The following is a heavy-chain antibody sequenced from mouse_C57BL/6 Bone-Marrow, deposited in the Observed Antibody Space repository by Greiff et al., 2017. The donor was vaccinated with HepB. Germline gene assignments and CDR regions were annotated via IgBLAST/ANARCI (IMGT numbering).Heavy chain of an antibody. CDR3: VRHHEIPYGNYEYYFDY. Sequence: VHLVESGAELVKPGASVKLSCKASGYTFTEYTIHWVKQRSGQGLEWIGWFYPGSGSIKYNEKFKDKATLTADKSSSTVYMEHSRLTSEDSAVYFCVRHHEIPYGNYEYYFDYWGQGTTLTVSS. D-gene: IGHD2-1*01. CDR2: FYPGSGSI. J-gene: IGHJ2*01. V-gene: IGHV1-62-2*01. CDR1: GYTFTEYT.